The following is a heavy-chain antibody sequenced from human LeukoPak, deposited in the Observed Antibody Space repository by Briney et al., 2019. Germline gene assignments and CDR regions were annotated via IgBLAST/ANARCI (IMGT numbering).Heavy chain of an antibody. V-gene: IGHV3-21*04. Sequence: PGGSLRLSCAASGFTFSSYNMNWVRQAPGKGLEWVSSITSDSSYVFYADSVKGRFTISRDNAKNSLYLQMNSLRAEDTALYYCAKGVRITMVRGAFDIWGQGTMVTVPS. CDR2: ITSDSSYV. CDR1: GFTFSSYN. J-gene: IGHJ3*02. CDR3: AKGVRITMVRGAFDI. D-gene: IGHD3-10*01.